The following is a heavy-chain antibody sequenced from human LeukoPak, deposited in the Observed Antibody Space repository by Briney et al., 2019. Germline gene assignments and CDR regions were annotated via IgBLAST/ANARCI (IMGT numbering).Heavy chain of an antibody. CDR2: IYTGGST. CDR3: ARGWVRGVISYFDY. D-gene: IGHD3-10*01. CDR1: GGSISSYY. J-gene: IGHJ4*02. V-gene: IGHV4-4*08. Sequence: PSETLSLTCTVSGGSISSYYWSWIRQPPGKGLEWIGRIYTGGSTIYNPSLKSRVTISLDTSKNQFSLKLNSVTAADTAVYFCARGWVRGVISYFDYWGQGTLVTVSS.